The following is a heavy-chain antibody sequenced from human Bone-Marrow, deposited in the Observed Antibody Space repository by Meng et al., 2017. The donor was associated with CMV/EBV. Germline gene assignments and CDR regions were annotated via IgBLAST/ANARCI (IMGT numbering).Heavy chain of an antibody. CDR1: GGSISSSFYY. CDR2: ISSSGANT. Sequence: ETLSLTCTVSGGSISSSFYYWGWIRQPPGKGLEWVSGISSSGANTYYADSVKGRFTISRDNAKNTLYLQMNSLRAEDTALYYCAKDAPTSATTWYPFDSWGQGTLVTVSS. CDR3: AKDAPTSATTWYPFDS. D-gene: IGHD6-13*01. V-gene: IGHV3-23*01. J-gene: IGHJ4*02.